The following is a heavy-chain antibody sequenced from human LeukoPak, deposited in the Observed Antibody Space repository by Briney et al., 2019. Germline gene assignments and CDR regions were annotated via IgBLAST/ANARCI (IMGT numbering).Heavy chain of an antibody. CDR1: GGSFSGYY. D-gene: IGHD3-10*01. Sequence: KASETLSLTCAVYGGSFSGYYWSWIRQPPGKGLEWIGEINHSGSTNYNPSLKSRVTISVDTSKNQFSLKLSSVTAADTAVYYCARAGPRYGSVLGWSGYYYMDVWGKGTTVTVSS. V-gene: IGHV4-34*01. CDR2: INHSGST. CDR3: ARAGPRYGSVLGWSGYYYMDV. J-gene: IGHJ6*03.